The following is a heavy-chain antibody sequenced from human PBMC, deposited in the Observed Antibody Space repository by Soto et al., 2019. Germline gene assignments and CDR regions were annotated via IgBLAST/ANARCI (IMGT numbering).Heavy chain of an antibody. CDR2: IYTGESDA. V-gene: IGHV5-51*01. CDR3: GRQGDFWSGHFSYYYNGMDV. J-gene: IGHJ6*02. CDR1: GYTFSTFW. Sequence: PGESLKISCKGSGYTFSTFWIAWVRQMPRKGLEWMGIIYTGESDARYNPPFQGQVTFSVEKSVSTAYLQWRRLKASDTAIYYCGRQGDFWSGHFSYYYNGMDVWGQGTTVTVSS. D-gene: IGHD3-3*01.